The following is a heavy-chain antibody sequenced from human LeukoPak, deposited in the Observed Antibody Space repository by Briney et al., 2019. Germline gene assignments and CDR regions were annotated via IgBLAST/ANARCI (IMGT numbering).Heavy chain of an antibody. Sequence: GGSLRLSCAASGFTFSDYYMSWIRQAPGKGLEWVSYISSSSSYTNYADSVKGRFTISRDNAKNSLYLQMSSLRAEDTAVYYCARARNSGSYFDYWGQGTLVSVSS. CDR2: ISSSSSYT. J-gene: IGHJ4*02. CDR3: ARARNSGSYFDY. D-gene: IGHD1-26*01. CDR1: GFTFSDYY. V-gene: IGHV3-11*05.